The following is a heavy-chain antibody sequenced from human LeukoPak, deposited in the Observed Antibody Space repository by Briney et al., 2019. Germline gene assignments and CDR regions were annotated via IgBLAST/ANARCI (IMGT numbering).Heavy chain of an antibody. J-gene: IGHJ6*03. V-gene: IGHV4-39*01. Sequence: SETLSLTCTVSGGSISSSSYYWGWIRQPRGKGLEWIGSIYYSGSTYYNPSLKSRVTISVDTSKNQFSLKLSSVTAADTAVYYCASPPLPPSDYYYYMDVWGKGTTVTVSS. CDR3: ASPPLPPSDYYYYMDV. CDR2: IYYSGST. CDR1: GGSISSSSYY.